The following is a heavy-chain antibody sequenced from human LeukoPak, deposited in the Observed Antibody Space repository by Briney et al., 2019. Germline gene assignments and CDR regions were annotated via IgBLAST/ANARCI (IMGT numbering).Heavy chain of an antibody. CDR3: ARGSVLNYDFWSGYYPYYYYYMDV. J-gene: IGHJ6*03. V-gene: IGHV3-13*01. CDR1: GFTFSSYD. CDR2: IGTAGDT. Sequence: PGGSLRLSCAASGFTFSSYDMHWVRQATGKGLEWVSAIGTAGDTYYPGSVKGRFTISRESAKNSLYLQMNSLRAGDTAVYYCARGSVLNYDFWSGYYPYYYYYMDVWGKGTTVTVSS. D-gene: IGHD3-3*01.